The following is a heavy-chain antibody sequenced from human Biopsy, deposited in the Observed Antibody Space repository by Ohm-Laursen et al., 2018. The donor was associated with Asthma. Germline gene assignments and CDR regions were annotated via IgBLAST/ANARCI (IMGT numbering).Heavy chain of an antibody. V-gene: IGHV4-61*01. Sequence: SETLSLTCIVSGGSVSSGSYYWSWIRQPPGKGLARVSYISYSGSTDYNPSLKSRLTISMDTSKNQFSLKLSSVTAADTAVYYCARVPTTLRYFDLWGRGTLVTVSS. CDR2: ISYSGST. CDR1: GGSVSSGSYY. CDR3: ARVPTTLRYFDL. J-gene: IGHJ2*01. D-gene: IGHD2-15*01.